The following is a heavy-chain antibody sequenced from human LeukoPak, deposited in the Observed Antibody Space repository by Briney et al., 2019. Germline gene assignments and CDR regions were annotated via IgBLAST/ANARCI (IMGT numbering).Heavy chain of an antibody. D-gene: IGHD2-21*02. CDR3: ARRCGDQRWHYFDY. J-gene: IGHJ4*02. V-gene: IGHV5-51*01. Sequence: GESLKISCKGSGYRFTNYWIGWVRQMPGKGLEWMGIIYPGDSDTRYSPSFQGQVIISADKSISTAYLQWSSLKASDTAMYYCARRCGDQRWHYFDYWGQGTLVSVSS. CDR1: GYRFTNYW. CDR2: IYPGDSDT.